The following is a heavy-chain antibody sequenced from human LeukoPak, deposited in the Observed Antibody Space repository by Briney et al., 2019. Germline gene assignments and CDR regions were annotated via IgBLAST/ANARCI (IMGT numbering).Heavy chain of an antibody. J-gene: IGHJ4*02. D-gene: IGHD3-22*01. CDR3: AKYYYDSSGSLGY. V-gene: IGHV3-7*01. Sequence: GGSLRLSCAASGFTFSSYWMSWVRQAPGKGLEWLANIKQDGSEKYYVDSVKGRFTISRDNAKNSLYLQMNSLRAEDTAVYYCAKYYYDSSGSLGYWGQGTLVTVSS. CDR2: IKQDGSEK. CDR1: GFTFSSYW.